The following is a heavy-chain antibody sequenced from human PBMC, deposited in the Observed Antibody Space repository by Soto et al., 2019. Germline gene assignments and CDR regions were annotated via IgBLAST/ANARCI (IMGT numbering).Heavy chain of an antibody. J-gene: IGHJ5*02. V-gene: IGHV1-69*13. D-gene: IGHD6-13*01. Sequence: SVKVSCKGSGGTFSNSGISWVRQAPGQGLEWMGGIIPIFDTTNYAQKFQGRVTIIADESTSTGYMELASLRSEDTAVYYCVRRHVSATGIDWFDPWGQGTLVNVSS. CDR3: VRRHVSATGIDWFDP. CDR2: IIPIFDTT. CDR1: GGTFSNSG.